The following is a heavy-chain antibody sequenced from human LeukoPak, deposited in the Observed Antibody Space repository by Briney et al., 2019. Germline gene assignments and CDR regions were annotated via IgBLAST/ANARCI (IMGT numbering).Heavy chain of an antibody. J-gene: IGHJ4*02. D-gene: IGHD1-26*01. CDR3: ARDIREVGESHYFDY. Sequence: PSETLSLTCTVSGISITTYYWSWIRQPPGKGLEWIGLIHYSGSTTYNPSLESRVTISIDTSKNQFSLHLSSVTAADTADCYCARDIREVGESHYFDYWGQGTLVTVTS. CDR1: GISITTYY. V-gene: IGHV4-59*01. CDR2: IHYSGST.